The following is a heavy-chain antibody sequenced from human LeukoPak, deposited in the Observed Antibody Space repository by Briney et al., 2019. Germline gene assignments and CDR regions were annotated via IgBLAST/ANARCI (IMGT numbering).Heavy chain of an antibody. CDR3: VSRGARANPLDY. J-gene: IGHJ4*02. CDR1: GYTFTGYY. Sequence: GASVKVSCKASGYTFTGYYMHWVRQAPGQGLEWMGRINPNSGGTNYAQKFQGRVTMTRDTSISTAYMELSKLRSDDTAVYYCVSRGARANPLDYWGQETLVTVSS. V-gene: IGHV1-2*06. D-gene: IGHD4-17*01. CDR2: INPNSGGT.